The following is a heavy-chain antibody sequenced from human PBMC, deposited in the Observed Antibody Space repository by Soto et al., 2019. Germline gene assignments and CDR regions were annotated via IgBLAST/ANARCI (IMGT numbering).Heavy chain of an antibody. Sequence: GGSLRLSCAASGFTLSKYAMHWVRQAPGKGLKWVAVIFHDGSNTYYADSVKGRFTVSRDNSRNTLYLQMNSLRAEDTALYYCAREGAYSSSWYFDYWGQGTLVTVS. D-gene: IGHD6-13*01. V-gene: IGHV3-33*01. J-gene: IGHJ4*02. CDR2: IFHDGSNT. CDR3: AREGAYSSSWYFDY. CDR1: GFTLSKYA.